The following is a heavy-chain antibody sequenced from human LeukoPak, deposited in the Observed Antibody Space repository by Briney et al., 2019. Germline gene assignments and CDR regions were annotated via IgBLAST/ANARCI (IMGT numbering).Heavy chain of an antibody. CDR2: IYYSGST. Sequence: ASETLSPTCTVSGGSISSSSYYWGWIRQPPGKGLEWIGSIYYSGSTYYNPSLKSRVTISVDTSKNQFSLKLSSVTAADTAVYYCARQAIAVAGKPDYWGQGTLVTVSS. J-gene: IGHJ4*02. V-gene: IGHV4-39*01. D-gene: IGHD6-19*01. CDR3: ARQAIAVAGKPDY. CDR1: GGSISSSSYY.